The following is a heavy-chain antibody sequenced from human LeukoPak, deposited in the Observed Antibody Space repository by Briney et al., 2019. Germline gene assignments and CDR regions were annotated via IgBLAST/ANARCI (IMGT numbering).Heavy chain of an antibody. J-gene: IGHJ6*02. V-gene: IGHV3-73*01. Sequence: GGSLRLSCASYGFTFSGSAMHWVRQASGQGLEWVGRIRSKANSYATAYAASVKGRFTIYRDDSKNTAYLQMNSLKTEDTAVYYCTRWGDYGPDGVDVWGQGTTVTVSS. CDR2: IRSKANSYAT. CDR1: GFTFSGSA. D-gene: IGHD4-17*01. CDR3: TRWGDYGPDGVDV.